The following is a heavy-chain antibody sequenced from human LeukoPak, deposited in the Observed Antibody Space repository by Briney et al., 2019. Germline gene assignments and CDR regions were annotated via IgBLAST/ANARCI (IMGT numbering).Heavy chain of an antibody. CDR2: INPNSGGT. CDR3: ARELLDIVVVVAARNAFDI. Sequence: ALVKVSCKASGYTFTGYYMHWVRQAPGQGLEWMGWINPNSGGTNYAQKFQGRVTMTRDTSISTAYMELSRLRSGDTAVYYCARELLDIVVVVAARNAFDIWGQGTMVTVSS. J-gene: IGHJ3*02. CDR1: GYTFTGYY. D-gene: IGHD2-15*01. V-gene: IGHV1-2*02.